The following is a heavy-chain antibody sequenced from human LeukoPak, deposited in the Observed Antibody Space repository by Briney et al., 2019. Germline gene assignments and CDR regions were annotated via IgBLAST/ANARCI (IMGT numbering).Heavy chain of an antibody. CDR3: AREGYQLLFGWFDP. Sequence: SETLSLTCTVSNSSIDGYYWSWIRQSPGKGLEWIGYIYYTGSAFYNPSLKSRVTMSVDTSKNQFSLKLSSVTAADTAVYYCAREGYQLLFGWFDPWGQGTLVTVSS. CDR2: IYYTGSA. CDR1: NSSIDGYY. V-gene: IGHV4-59*12. D-gene: IGHD2-2*01. J-gene: IGHJ5*02.